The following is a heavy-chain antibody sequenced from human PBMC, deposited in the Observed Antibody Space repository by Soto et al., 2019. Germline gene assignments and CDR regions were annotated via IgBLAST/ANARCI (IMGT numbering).Heavy chain of an antibody. D-gene: IGHD2-15*01. Sequence: GGSVRHYSEYSGFTFIIFALHGVRQAPGKGLEWVAVISYDGSNKYYADSVKGRFTISRDNSKNTLYLQMNSLRAEDTAVYYCARDDIVVVVAAPPIHYYYYGMDVWGQGTTVTVSS. V-gene: IGHV3-30-3*01. CDR1: GFTFIIFA. CDR3: ARDDIVVVVAAPPIHYYYYGMDV. CDR2: ISYDGSNK. J-gene: IGHJ6*02.